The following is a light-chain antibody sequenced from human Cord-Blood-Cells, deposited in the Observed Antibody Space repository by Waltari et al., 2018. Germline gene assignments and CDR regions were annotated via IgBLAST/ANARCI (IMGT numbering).Light chain of an antibody. CDR2: DVS. CDR3: SSYTSSSTNYV. CDR1: SSAGGGLNY. Sequence: QLALPQPASVPGPLGQSLPISCPGTSSAGGGLNYYSWYQQHPGKAPKLMIYDVSNRPSGVSNRFSGSKSGNTASLTISGLQAEDEADYYCSSYTSSSTNYVFGTGTKVTVL. J-gene: IGLJ1*01. V-gene: IGLV2-14*03.